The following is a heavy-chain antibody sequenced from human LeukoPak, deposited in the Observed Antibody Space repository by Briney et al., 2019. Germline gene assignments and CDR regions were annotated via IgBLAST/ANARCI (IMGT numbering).Heavy chain of an antibody. V-gene: IGHV4-34*09. CDR1: GGSFSGYY. CDR2: IYYSGST. Sequence: SETLSLTCAVYGGSFSGYYWSWIRQPPGKGLEWIGYIYYSGSTYYNPSLKSRVTISVDTSKNQFSLKLSSVTAADTAVYYCARGLDYYDSTKFDYWGQGTLVTVSS. CDR3: ARGLDYYDSTKFDY. D-gene: IGHD3-22*01. J-gene: IGHJ4*02.